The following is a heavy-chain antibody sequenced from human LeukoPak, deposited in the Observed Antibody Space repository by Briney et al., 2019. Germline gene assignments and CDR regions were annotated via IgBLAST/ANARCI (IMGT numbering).Heavy chain of an antibody. J-gene: IGHJ6*03. V-gene: IGHV1-8*01. CDR2: INPNSGNT. Sequence: GASVKVSCKASGYTFTSYDINWVRQATGQGLEWMGWINPNSGNTGYAQRFQGRVTMTRDTSISTAYMELSSLSSEDTAVYYCARDAVTTRSGAFYYYYMDVWGKGTTVTVSS. D-gene: IGHD4-11*01. CDR1: GYTFTSYD. CDR3: ARDAVTTRSGAFYYYYMDV.